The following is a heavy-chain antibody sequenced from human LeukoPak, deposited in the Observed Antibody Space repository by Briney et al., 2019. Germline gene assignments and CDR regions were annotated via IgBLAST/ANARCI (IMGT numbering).Heavy chain of an antibody. V-gene: IGHV1-2*02. J-gene: IGHJ4*02. CDR2: INPKNAAT. Sequence: ASVKVSCKASGYTFTGHYMHWVRQAPGQGLEWMGWINPKNAATNYAQKFQGRVTMTRDTSISTAYMELSRLRSDDTAVYYCARDWWGTATKGFDYWGQGTLVTVSS. D-gene: IGHD2-8*02. CDR3: ARDWWGTATKGFDY. CDR1: GYTFTGHY.